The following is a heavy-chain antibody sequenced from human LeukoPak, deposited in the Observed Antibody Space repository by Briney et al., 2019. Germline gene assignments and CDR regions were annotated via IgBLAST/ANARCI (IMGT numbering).Heavy chain of an antibody. Sequence: SETLSLTCTVSGGSISSGGYYWSWIRQPPGKGLEWIGYIYHSGSTYYNPSLKSRVTISVDRSKNQFSLKLSSVTAADTAVYYCAREGPSIAARLYAFDIWGQGTMVTVSS. J-gene: IGHJ3*02. CDR1: GGSISSGGYY. CDR3: AREGPSIAARLYAFDI. D-gene: IGHD6-6*01. V-gene: IGHV4-30-2*01. CDR2: IYHSGST.